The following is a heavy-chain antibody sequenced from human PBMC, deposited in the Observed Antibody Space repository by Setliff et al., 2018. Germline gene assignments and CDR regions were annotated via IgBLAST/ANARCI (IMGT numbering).Heavy chain of an antibody. D-gene: IGHD3-3*01. CDR2: MNPNSGNT. Sequence: ASVKVSCKASGYTFTSYDINWVRQATGQGLEWMGWMNPNSGNTGYAQKFQGRVTITRNTSISTAYMELSSLRSEDTAVYYCARGRRGNYDFWSGYSNWFDPRGQGTLVTVSS. J-gene: IGHJ5*02. CDR1: GYTFTSYD. V-gene: IGHV1-8*03. CDR3: ARGRRGNYDFWSGYSNWFDP.